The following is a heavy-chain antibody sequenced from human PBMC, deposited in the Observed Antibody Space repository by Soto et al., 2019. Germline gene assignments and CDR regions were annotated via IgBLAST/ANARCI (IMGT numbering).Heavy chain of an antibody. Sequence: EVQLVESGGGLIQSGGSLRLSCAASGFGVANNYMTWVRQAPGRGLEWVSVINNYGTTHYADSVRGRFTISRDESKNIVYLQMSSLRAEDTAVYYCGRGPSGYVAYWGQGTQVTVSS. V-gene: IGHV3-53*01. J-gene: IGHJ4*02. CDR2: INNYGTT. CDR3: GRGPSGYVAY. CDR1: GFGVANNY. D-gene: IGHD2-15*01.